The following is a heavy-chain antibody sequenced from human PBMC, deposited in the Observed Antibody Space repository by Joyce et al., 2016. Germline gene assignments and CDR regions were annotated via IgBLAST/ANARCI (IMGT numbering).Heavy chain of an antibody. J-gene: IGHJ4*02. CDR3: AREFKWNWDF. D-gene: IGHD1-1*01. V-gene: IGHV3-7*04. Sequence: EVQLVESGGGLVQPGGSPRLSCAATGFTFSSHWKSWVRQAPGKGMEWVASRNPDGSKNNYADSVKGRFIISRDNAKNSLDVQMHSLRAEDTAVYYCAREFKWNWDFWGQGTLVTVSS. CDR2: RNPDGSKN. CDR1: GFTFSSHW.